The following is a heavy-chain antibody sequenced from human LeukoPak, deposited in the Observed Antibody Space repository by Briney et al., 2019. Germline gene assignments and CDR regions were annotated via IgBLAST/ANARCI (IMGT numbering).Heavy chain of an antibody. Sequence: SVKVSCKASGGTFSSYAISWVRQAPGQGLEWVGGIIPIFGTANYAQKFQGRVTITADESTSTAYMELSSLRSEDTAVYYCARDRRDGYKYYFDYWGQGTLVTVSS. CDR1: GGTFSSYA. CDR2: IIPIFGTA. V-gene: IGHV1-69*13. J-gene: IGHJ4*02. D-gene: IGHD5-24*01. CDR3: ARDRRDGYKYYFDY.